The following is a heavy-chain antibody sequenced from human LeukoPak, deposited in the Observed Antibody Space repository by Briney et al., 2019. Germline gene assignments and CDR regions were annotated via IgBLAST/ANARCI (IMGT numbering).Heavy chain of an antibody. J-gene: IGHJ4*02. Sequence: GESLKISCKGSGYSFTSYWIGRVRPMPGKGLEWMGIIYPGDSDTRYSPSFQGQVTISADKSISTAYLQWSSLKASDTAMYYCARHMKGKVANYLRLPPHYWGQGTLVTVSS. CDR3: ARHMKGKVANYLRLPPHY. D-gene: IGHD3-10*01. CDR2: IYPGDSDT. V-gene: IGHV5-51*01. CDR1: GYSFTSYW.